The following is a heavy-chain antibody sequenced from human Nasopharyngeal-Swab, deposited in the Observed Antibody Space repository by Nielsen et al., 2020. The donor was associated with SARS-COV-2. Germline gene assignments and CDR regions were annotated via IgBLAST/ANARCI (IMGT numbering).Heavy chain of an antibody. Sequence: WIRQPPGKGLEWIGYIYYSGSTYYNPSLKSRVTISVDTSKNQFSLKLSSVTAADTAVYYCASSPFRITIFGVVIRNWFDPWGQGTLVTVSS. V-gene: IGHV4-30-4*01. CDR2: IYYSGST. J-gene: IGHJ5*02. CDR3: ASSPFRITIFGVVIRNWFDP. D-gene: IGHD3-3*01.